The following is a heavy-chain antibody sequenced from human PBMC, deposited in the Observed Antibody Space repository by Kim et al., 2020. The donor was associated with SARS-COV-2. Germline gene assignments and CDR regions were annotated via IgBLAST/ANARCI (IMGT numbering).Heavy chain of an antibody. Sequence: GGSLRLSCAASGFTFSSYAMHWVRQAPGKGLEWVAVISYDGSNKYYADSVKGRFTISRDNSKNTLYLQMNSLRAEDTAVYYCARDRPIEQWLVPRVDYYYGMDVWGQGTTATVPS. CDR3: ARDRPIEQWLVPRVDYYYGMDV. D-gene: IGHD6-19*01. V-gene: IGHV3-30*04. CDR1: GFTFSSYA. J-gene: IGHJ6*02. CDR2: ISYDGSNK.